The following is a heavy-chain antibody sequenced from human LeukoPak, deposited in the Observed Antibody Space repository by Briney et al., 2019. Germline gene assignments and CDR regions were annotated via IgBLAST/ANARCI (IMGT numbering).Heavy chain of an antibody. CDR2: IYYSGTT. J-gene: IGHJ5*02. Sequence: PSETLSLTCTVSGGSISSSSYYWGWIRQPPGKGLEWIGSIYYSGTTYYNPSLKSRLTISVDTSKNQFSLKLSSVTAADTAVYYCARGRYFDWLAPRPFDPWGQGTLVTVSS. V-gene: IGHV4-39*07. D-gene: IGHD3-9*01. CDR1: GGSISSSSYY. CDR3: ARGRYFDWLAPRPFDP.